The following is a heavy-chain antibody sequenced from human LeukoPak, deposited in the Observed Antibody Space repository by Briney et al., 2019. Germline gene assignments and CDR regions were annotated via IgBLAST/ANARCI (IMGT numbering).Heavy chain of an antibody. CDR3: ARGGRVVVPAAIPAFDY. J-gene: IGHJ4*02. V-gene: IGHV1-69*13. D-gene: IGHD2-2*02. Sequence: SVKVSCKASGGTFSSYAISWVRQAPGQGLEWMGGIIPIFGTANYAQKFQGRVTITADESTSTAYMELSSLRSEDTAVYYCARGGRVVVPAAIPAFDYWGQGTLVTVSS. CDR1: GGTFSSYA. CDR2: IIPIFGTA.